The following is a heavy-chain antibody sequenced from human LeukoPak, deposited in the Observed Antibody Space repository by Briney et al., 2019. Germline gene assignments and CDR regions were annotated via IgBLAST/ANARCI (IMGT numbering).Heavy chain of an antibody. CDR1: GFTFSSYA. CDR2: ISGSGGST. CDR3: AKALGVVVIGHALDY. J-gene: IGHJ4*02. D-gene: IGHD3-22*01. Sequence: GGSLRLSCAASGFTFSSYAMSWVRQAPGKGLEWVSAISGSGGSTYYADSVKGRFTISRDNSKNTLYLQMNSLRAEDTAVYYCAKALGVVVIGHALDYWGQGTLVTVSS. V-gene: IGHV3-23*01.